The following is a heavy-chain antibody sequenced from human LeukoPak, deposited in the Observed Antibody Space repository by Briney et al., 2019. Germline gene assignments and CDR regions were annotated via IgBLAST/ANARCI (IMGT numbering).Heavy chain of an antibody. D-gene: IGHD2-15*01. CDR2: IYYSGST. CDR1: GGSISSYY. V-gene: IGHV4-59*01. J-gene: IGHJ4*02. Sequence: SETLSLTCTVSGGSISSYYWSWIRQPPGKGLEWIGYIYYSGSTNYNPSLKSRVTISVNTSKNQFSLKLSSVTAADTAVYYCARDSGGSLVFDYWGQGTLVTVSS. CDR3: ARDSGGSLVFDY.